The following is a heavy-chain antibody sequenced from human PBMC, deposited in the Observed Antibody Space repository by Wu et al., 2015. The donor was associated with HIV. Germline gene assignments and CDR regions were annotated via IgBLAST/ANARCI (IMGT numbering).Heavy chain of an antibody. CDR2: IIAILNTT. Sequence: QVQLVQSGTEVKNPGSSVKVSCKASGGTFSSYAISWVRQAPGQGLEWMGGIIAILNTTNYAQNFQGRVTITADESTSTAYMELSSLRSEDTAVYYCVVGGWNQITMVREYWGQGRWSPSPQ. J-gene: IGHJ4*02. V-gene: IGHV1-69*12. D-gene: IGHD3-10*01. CDR3: VVGGWNQITMVREY. CDR1: GGTFSSYA.